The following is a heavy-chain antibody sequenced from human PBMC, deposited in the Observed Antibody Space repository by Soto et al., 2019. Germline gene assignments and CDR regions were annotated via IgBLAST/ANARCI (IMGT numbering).Heavy chain of an antibody. J-gene: IGHJ4*02. CDR3: ARAIYFSPYYFDY. Sequence: EVQLVESGGGLAQPGGSLRLSCAASGFTFSSYSMNWVRQAPGKGLEWVSYISSSSSTIYYADSVKGRFTISRDNAKNSLYLQMNSLRAEDTAVYYCARAIYFSPYYFDYWGQGTLVTVSS. CDR2: ISSSSSTI. CDR1: GFTFSSYS. V-gene: IGHV3-48*01. D-gene: IGHD3-9*01.